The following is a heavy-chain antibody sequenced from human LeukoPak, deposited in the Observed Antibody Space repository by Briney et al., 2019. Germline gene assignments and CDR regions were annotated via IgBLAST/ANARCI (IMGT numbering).Heavy chain of an antibody. CDR1: GFTFSSYA. D-gene: IGHD4-17*01. CDR2: ISYDGSNK. Sequence: GGSLRLSCAASGFTFSSYAMHWVHQAPGKGLEWVAVISYDGSNKYYADSVKGRFTISRDNSKNTLYLQMNSLRAEDTAVYYCARDYGDYDYYYYGMDVWGQGTTVTVSS. CDR3: ARDYGDYDYYYYGMDV. V-gene: IGHV3-30-3*01. J-gene: IGHJ6*02.